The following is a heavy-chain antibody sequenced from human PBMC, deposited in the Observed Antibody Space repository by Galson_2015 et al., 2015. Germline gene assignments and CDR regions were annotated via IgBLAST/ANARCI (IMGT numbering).Heavy chain of an antibody. CDR2: INSDGSST. Sequence: SLRLSCAASGFTFSSYWMHWVRQAPGKGLVWVSRINSDGSSTSYADSVKGRFTISRDNAKNTLYLQMNSLRAEDTAVYYCHMGHADPTAMVNGYYYGMDVWGQGTTVTVSS. D-gene: IGHD5-18*01. V-gene: IGHV3-74*01. CDR1: GFTFSSYW. CDR3: HMGHADPTAMVNGYYYGMDV. J-gene: IGHJ6*02.